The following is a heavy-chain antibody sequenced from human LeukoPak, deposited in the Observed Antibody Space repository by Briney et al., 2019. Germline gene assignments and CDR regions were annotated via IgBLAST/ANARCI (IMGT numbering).Heavy chain of an antibody. CDR2: ISSSSSYI. CDR1: GFTFSSYS. D-gene: IGHD2-2*01. CDR3: ARVGKYCSSTSCYHFDY. J-gene: IGHJ4*02. Sequence: PGGSLRLSCAASGFTFSSYSMNWVRQAPGKGLEWASSISSSSSYIYYADSVKGRFTISRDNAKNSLYLQMNSLRAEDTAVYYCARVGKYCSSTSCYHFDYWGQGTLVTVSS. V-gene: IGHV3-21*01.